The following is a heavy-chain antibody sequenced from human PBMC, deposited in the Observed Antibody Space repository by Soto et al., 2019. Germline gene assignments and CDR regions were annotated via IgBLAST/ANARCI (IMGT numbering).Heavy chain of an antibody. V-gene: IGHV3-15*06. CDR1: GFAFSNAW. J-gene: IGHJ4*02. Sequence: EVQLVESGGGLVKPGGSLRLSCAASGFAFSNAWMSWVRQAPGKGLEWVGHIKSEADGGTTHYIAPVRGIFFISRDDSKDTLFLQMDSLKTEATAIYYCSSRKDYYDSSGHDYWGQGALVTVSS. D-gene: IGHD3-22*01. CDR3: SSRKDYYDSSGHDY. CDR2: IKSEADGGTT.